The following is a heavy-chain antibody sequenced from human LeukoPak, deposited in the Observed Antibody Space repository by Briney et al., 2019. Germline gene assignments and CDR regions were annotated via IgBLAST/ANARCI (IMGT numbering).Heavy chain of an antibody. CDR3: ARVIMVRGVISRFDP. CDR2: INPNSGGT. D-gene: IGHD3-10*01. J-gene: IGHJ5*02. CDR1: GYTFTGYY. Sequence: ASVKVSCKASGYTFTGYYMHWVRQAPGQGLEWMGWINPNSGGTNYAQKFQGRVTMTSDTSISTAYMELSRLRSDDTAVYYCARVIMVRGVISRFDPWGQGTLVTVSS. V-gene: IGHV1-2*02.